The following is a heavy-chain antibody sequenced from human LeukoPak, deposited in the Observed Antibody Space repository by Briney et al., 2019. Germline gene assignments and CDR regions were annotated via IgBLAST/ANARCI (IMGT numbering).Heavy chain of an antibody. CDR3: AKVSAWAMVGATYFDY. D-gene: IGHD1-26*01. J-gene: IGHJ4*02. V-gene: IGHV3-23*01. CDR2: ISGNSGST. Sequence: QPGGSLRLSCAASGFTFSSSWMNWVRQAPGKGLEWVSSISGNSGSTYYADSVKGRFTISRDNSKNTVYLQMNSLRAEDTAVYYCAKVSAWAMVGATYFDYWGQGTLVTVSS. CDR1: GFTFSSSW.